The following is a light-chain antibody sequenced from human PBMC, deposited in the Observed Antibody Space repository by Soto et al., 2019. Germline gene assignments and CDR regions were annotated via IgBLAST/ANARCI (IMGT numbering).Light chain of an antibody. CDR2: GAS. CDR1: QSVNAN. J-gene: IGKJ1*01. Sequence: EVVMTQSPATLSVSPGERATLSCRARQSVNANLAWYQQMPGQAPRLLIHGASNRATGIPARFSGSGFGTKFSLAISRLQSEDFAVYYCKQYNTWLLTFGQGTKVEI. CDR3: KQYNTWLLT. V-gene: IGKV3-15*01.